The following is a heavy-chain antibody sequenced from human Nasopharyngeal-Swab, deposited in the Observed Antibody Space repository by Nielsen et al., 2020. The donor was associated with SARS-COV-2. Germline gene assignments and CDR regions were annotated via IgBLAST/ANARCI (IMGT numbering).Heavy chain of an antibody. CDR3: ARVETLWSGPPGYFDY. CDR2: IYSAGHT. V-gene: IGHV3-66*01. CDR1: EFTVSSTY. J-gene: IGHJ4*02. D-gene: IGHD3-3*01. Sequence: GESLKISCAASEFTVSSTYINWVRQPPGKGLEWVSIIYSAGHTYYADSVKGRVTFSRDNSKNTLYLQMNSLRVEYTAVYYCARVETLWSGPPGYFDYWGQGTLVTVSS.